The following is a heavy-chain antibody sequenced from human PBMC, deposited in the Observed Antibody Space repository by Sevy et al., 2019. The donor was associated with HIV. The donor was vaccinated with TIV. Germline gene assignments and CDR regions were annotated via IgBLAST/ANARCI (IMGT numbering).Heavy chain of an antibody. D-gene: IGHD2-21*01. J-gene: IGHJ4*02. CDR3: ARGGGNCWYCLDY. Sequence: ASVKVSCKASGGTFSSYGISWVRQAPGQGLEWMGGIIPILGTVNYAQKFQGRVTITAEESTKTAYMELSSLRSEYTVVYYCARGGGNCWYCLDYWGQETLVTVSS. V-gene: IGHV1-69*13. CDR1: GGTFSSYG. CDR2: IIPILGTV.